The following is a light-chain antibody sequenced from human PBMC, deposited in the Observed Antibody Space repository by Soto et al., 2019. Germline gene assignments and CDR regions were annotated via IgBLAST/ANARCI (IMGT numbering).Light chain of an antibody. J-gene: IGKJ5*01. V-gene: IGKV3-11*01. Sequence: EIVLTQSPATLSLSPGETATLSCRASQNVRSYLAWYQQTPGQAPRLLIHDAISRATGIPARFSGSGSGTDFTLTISSLEPEDCAVYYCQQRSNWPTSTFGQGTRLEIK. CDR2: DAI. CDR1: QNVRSY. CDR3: QQRSNWPTST.